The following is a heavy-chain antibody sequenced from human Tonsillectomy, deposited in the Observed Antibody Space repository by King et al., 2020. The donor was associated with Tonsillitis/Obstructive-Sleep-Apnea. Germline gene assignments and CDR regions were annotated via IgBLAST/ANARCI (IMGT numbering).Heavy chain of an antibody. Sequence: VQLVESGGGLVQPGGSLRLSCAASGITFSSYAMSWFRQAPGKGLEWVSTISGGGGSTYYADSVKGRFTISRDNSKNTLYLQMNSLRAEDTAVYYCAKAMVQGIIITIFDYWGQGTLVTVSS. CDR1: GITFSSYA. CDR3: AKAMVQGIIITIFDY. J-gene: IGHJ4*02. D-gene: IGHD3-10*01. CDR2: ISGGGGST. V-gene: IGHV3-23*04.